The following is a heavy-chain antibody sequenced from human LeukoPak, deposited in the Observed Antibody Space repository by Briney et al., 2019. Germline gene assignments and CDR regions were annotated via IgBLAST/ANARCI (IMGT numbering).Heavy chain of an antibody. D-gene: IGHD6-19*01. CDR3: VKDTGYSSGWYTS. CDR1: GFTFRTYS. CDR2: IGSSGTVT. J-gene: IGHJ4*02. V-gene: IGHV3-48*01. Sequence: PGGFLRLSCAASGFTFRTYSMSWVRQAPGKGLEWISYIGSSGTVTHYADSVKGRFNISRDNANNSVILQMNSLRAEDTAVYYCVKDTGYSSGWYTSWGQGTLVTVSS.